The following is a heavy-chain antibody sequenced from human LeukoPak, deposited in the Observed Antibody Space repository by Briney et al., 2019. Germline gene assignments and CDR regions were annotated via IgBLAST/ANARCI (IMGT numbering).Heavy chain of an antibody. J-gene: IGHJ6*04. CDR1: GFNFSAYE. CDR3: ARGPIGSV. D-gene: IGHD1-26*01. Sequence: GGSLRLSCAASGFNFSAYEMNWVRQAPGKGLEWVSYISGSGNTINYADSVKGRFTISRDNAKKSLYLQMESLRVEDTGVYYCARGPIGSVWGKGTTVALSS. V-gene: IGHV3-48*03. CDR2: ISGSGNTI.